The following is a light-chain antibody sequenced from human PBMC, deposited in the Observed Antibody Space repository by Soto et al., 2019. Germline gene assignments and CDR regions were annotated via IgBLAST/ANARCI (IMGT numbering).Light chain of an antibody. Sequence: DIQMTQSPSSLSASVGDRVTITCQASHDITNYLNWYQHKPGKAPKVLIYDASALETGVPSRFSGSGSGTDFTFTISSLQPEDTATYYCQQYDDLPLTFGGGTKVEIK. CDR3: QQYDDLPLT. CDR1: HDITNY. J-gene: IGKJ4*01. V-gene: IGKV1-33*01. CDR2: DAS.